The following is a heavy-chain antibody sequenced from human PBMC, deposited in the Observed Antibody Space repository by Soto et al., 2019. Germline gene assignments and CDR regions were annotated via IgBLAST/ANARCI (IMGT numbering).Heavy chain of an antibody. Sequence: PGGSLRLSCAASGFTFSRYAMSWVRQAPGKGLEWVSLISASGTSTYYADSVTGRFAISRDNSRNTLYLLMNSLRAEDTAVYYCAKDREYSTPYLFFAYWGQGNLVTVSS. V-gene: IGHV3-23*01. CDR3: AKDREYSTPYLFFAY. D-gene: IGHD6-6*01. CDR1: GFTFSRYA. CDR2: ISASGTST. J-gene: IGHJ4*02.